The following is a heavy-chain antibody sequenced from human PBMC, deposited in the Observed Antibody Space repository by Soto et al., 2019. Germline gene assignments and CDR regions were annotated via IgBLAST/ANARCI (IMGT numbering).Heavy chain of an antibody. D-gene: IGHD4-17*01. CDR1: GYTFTSYG. Sequence: QVQLVQSGPEVKRPGASMKVSCKASGYTFTSYGINWVRQAPGQGLEWMAWISPLKWRTEYSQKAQGRVTLSTDTSSNSAYMEMTTLRLDDTAVYYCAMDYGDRPEYFKHWGQGTLVTVS. V-gene: IGHV1-18*04. CDR2: ISPLKWRT. CDR3: AMDYGDRPEYFKH. J-gene: IGHJ1*01.